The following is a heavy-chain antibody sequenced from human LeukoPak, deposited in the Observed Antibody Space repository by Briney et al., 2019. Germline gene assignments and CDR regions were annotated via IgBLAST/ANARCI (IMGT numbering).Heavy chain of an antibody. J-gene: IGHJ4*02. CDR2: ISSSSSYI. D-gene: IGHD2-15*01. Sequence: GGSLRLSCAASGFTFSSYSMNWVRQAPGKGLEWVSSISSSSSYIYYADSVKGRFTISRDNAKNSLYLQMSSLRAEDTAVYYCARGFWYCSGGSCYSAFFDYWGQGTLVTVSS. V-gene: IGHV3-21*01. CDR1: GFTFSSYS. CDR3: ARGFWYCSGGSCYSAFFDY.